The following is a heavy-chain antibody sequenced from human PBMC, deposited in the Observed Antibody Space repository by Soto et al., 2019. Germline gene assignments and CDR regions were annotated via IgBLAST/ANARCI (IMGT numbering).Heavy chain of an antibody. CDR2: IIPIFGTA. J-gene: IGHJ6*02. CDR1: GGTFSSYA. Sequence: QVQLVQSGAEVKKPGSSVKVSCKASGGTFSSYAISWVRQAPGQGLEWLGGIIPIFGTANYAQKFQGRVTITADESTSTAYIALSSLRAEDTAVYYCERASIWYSSGWPYYYGMDVWGQGTTVTVSS. CDR3: ERASIWYSSGWPYYYGMDV. D-gene: IGHD6-19*01. V-gene: IGHV1-69*12.